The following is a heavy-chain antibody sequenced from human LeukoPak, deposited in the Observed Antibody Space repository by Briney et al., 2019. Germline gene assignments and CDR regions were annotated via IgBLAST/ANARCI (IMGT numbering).Heavy chain of an antibody. V-gene: IGHV3-21*01. Sequence: GGSLRLSCAASGFTFSSHSMTWVRQAPGKGLEWVSSISSSSNYIYYADSVKGRFTISRDNAKNSLYLQANSLRAEDTAVYYCARSSYSSSSSVWGQGTMVTVSS. CDR2: ISSSSNYI. J-gene: IGHJ3*01. CDR3: ARSSYSSSSSV. D-gene: IGHD6-6*01. CDR1: GFTFSSHS.